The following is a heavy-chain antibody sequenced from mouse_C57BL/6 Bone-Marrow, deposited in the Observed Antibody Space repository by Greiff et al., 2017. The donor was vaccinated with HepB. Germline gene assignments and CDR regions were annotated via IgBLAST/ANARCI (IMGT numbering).Heavy chain of an antibody. V-gene: IGHV5-4*01. Sequence: EVQLVESGGGLVKPGGSLKLSCAASGFTFSSYAMSWVRQTPEKRLEWVATISDGGSYTYYPDNVKGRSTISRDNAKNNLYLQMSHLKSEDTAMYYCARASFITTVPFAYWGQGTLVTVSA. CDR1: GFTFSSYA. J-gene: IGHJ3*01. D-gene: IGHD1-1*01. CDR3: ARASFITTVPFAY. CDR2: ISDGGSYT.